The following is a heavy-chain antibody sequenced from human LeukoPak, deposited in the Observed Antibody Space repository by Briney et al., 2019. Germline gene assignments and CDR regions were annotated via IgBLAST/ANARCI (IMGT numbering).Heavy chain of an antibody. Sequence: PGGSLRLSCAASGFTFSNYEMDWVRQAPGKGLEWVSYISSRDSIIYYADYVKGRFTISRGNAKNSLYLQMNSLRAEDTAVYYCATGGACSGGSCYGYFVYWGQGTLVTVSS. V-gene: IGHV3-48*03. CDR2: ISSRDSII. D-gene: IGHD2-15*01. CDR3: ATGGACSGGSCYGYFVY. CDR1: GFTFSNYE. J-gene: IGHJ4*02.